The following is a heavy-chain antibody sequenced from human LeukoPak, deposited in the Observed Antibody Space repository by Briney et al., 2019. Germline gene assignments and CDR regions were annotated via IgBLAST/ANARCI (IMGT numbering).Heavy chain of an antibody. J-gene: IGHJ5*02. CDR3: ARRDPQFGGVDP. Sequence: GESLKISCKGSGYSFTNSWIAWVRLMPGKGLEWMGIIYPADSDIRYSPSFQGQVTISADKSISTAYLQWSSLKASDTAMYYCARRDPQFGGVDPWGQGTLVTVSS. CDR2: IYPADSDI. D-gene: IGHD3-10*01. V-gene: IGHV5-51*01. CDR1: GYSFTNSW.